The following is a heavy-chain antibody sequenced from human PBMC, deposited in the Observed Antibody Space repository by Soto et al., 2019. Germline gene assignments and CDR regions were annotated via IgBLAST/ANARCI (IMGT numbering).Heavy chain of an antibody. Sequence: GESLKISCKGSGYSFTNYWIGWVRQMPGKGLEWMGIIYPGDSDTRYSPSFQGQVTISADKSISTAYLQWSSLKASDTAMYYCXRQSGSYRYYYYYGMDVWGQGTTVTVSS. J-gene: IGHJ6*02. V-gene: IGHV5-51*01. CDR3: XRQSGSYRYYYYYGMDV. CDR1: GYSFTNYW. D-gene: IGHD1-26*01. CDR2: IYPGDSDT.